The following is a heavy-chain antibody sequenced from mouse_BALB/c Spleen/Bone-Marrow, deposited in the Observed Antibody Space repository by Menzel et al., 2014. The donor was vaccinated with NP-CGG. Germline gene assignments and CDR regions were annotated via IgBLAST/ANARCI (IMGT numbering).Heavy chain of an antibody. D-gene: IGHD1-1*01. V-gene: IGHV1-87*01. J-gene: IGHJ1*01. CDR2: IYPGDGDT. CDR3: ARRYGSSYCWYFDV. Sequence: VHLVESGAELARPGASVKLSCKASGYTFTSYWMQWVKQRPGQGLEWIGAIYPGDGDTRYTQKFKGKATLTADKSSSTAYMQLSSLASEDSAVYYCARRYGSSYCWYFDVWGAGTTVTVSS. CDR1: GYTFTSYW.